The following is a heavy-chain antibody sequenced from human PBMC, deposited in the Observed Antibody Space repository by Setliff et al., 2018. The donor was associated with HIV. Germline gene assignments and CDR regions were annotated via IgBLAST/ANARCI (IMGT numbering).Heavy chain of an antibody. CDR1: GGSISNKTHY. CDR3: ARLGYSIDLRRLDY. Sequence: SETLSLTCTVSGGSISNKTHYWGWIRQPPGRGLEWIGSIYYSGSTYYNPSLKSRLTISIDTSKNQFSLKLNSVTATDTALYYCARLGYSIDLRRLDYWGRGAQVTVSS. J-gene: IGHJ4*02. V-gene: IGHV4-39*01. D-gene: IGHD6-13*01. CDR2: IYYSGST.